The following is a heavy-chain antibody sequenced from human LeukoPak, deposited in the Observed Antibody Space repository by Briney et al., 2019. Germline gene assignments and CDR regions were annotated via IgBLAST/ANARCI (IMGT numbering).Heavy chain of an antibody. CDR1: GFTFDDYA. J-gene: IGHJ3*02. CDR2: ISSSSSYI. V-gene: IGHV3-21*01. CDR3: ARDLPNYDFWSGYFSQSPNEVNDAFDI. Sequence: PGRSLRLSCAASGFTFDDYAMHWVRQAPGKGLEWVSSISSSSSYIYYADSVKGRFTISRDNAKNSLYLQMNSLRAEDTAVYYCARDLPNYDFWSGYFSQSPNEVNDAFDIWGQGTMVTVSS. D-gene: IGHD3-3*01.